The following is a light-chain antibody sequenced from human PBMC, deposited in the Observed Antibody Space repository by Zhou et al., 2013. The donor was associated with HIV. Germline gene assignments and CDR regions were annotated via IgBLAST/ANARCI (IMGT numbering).Light chain of an antibody. V-gene: IGKV1-27*01. CDR2: AAS. CDR3: QKXNSAPXT. CDR1: QGISNS. J-gene: IGKJ4*01. Sequence: DIQMTQSPSSLSASVGDRVTITCRASQGISNSLAWYQQKPGKVPKLLIYAASILQSGVPARFSGSRSGTDFTLTISSLQPEDVATXYCQKXNSAPXTFGGGTKVEIK.